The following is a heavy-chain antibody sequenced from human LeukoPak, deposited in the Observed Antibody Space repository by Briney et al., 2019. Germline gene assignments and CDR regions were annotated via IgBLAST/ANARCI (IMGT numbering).Heavy chain of an antibody. V-gene: IGHV3-9*01. CDR3: AKDRFGYCSSTSCYGSSWFDP. CDR1: GFTFSSYA. Sequence: GGSLRLSCAASGFTFSSYAMSWVRQAPGKGLEWVSGISWNSGSIGYADSVKGRFIISRDNAKNSLYLQMNSLRAEDTALYYCAKDRFGYCSSTSCYGSSWFDPWGQGTLVTVSS. J-gene: IGHJ5*02. CDR2: ISWNSGSI. D-gene: IGHD2-2*03.